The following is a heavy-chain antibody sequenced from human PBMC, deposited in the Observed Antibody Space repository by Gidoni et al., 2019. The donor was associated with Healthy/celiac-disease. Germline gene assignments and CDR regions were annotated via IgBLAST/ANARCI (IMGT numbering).Heavy chain of an antibody. CDR1: GGTFSSYA. V-gene: IGHV1-69*01. J-gene: IGHJ6*02. Sequence: QVQLVQSGAEVKKPGSSVKVSCKASGGTFSSYAISWVRQAPGQGLEWMGGIIPIFGTANYAQKFQGRVTITADESTSTAYMELSSLRSEDTAVYYCARPLWTMVRGVIYYYGMDVWGQGTTVTVSS. D-gene: IGHD3-10*01. CDR3: ARPLWTMVRGVIYYYGMDV. CDR2: IIPIFGTA.